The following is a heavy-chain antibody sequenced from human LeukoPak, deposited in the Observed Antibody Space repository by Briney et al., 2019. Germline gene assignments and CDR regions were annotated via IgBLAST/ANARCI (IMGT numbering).Heavy chain of an antibody. J-gene: IGHJ5*02. V-gene: IGHV1-2*02. CDR1: GYTFTGYY. Sequence: ASVKVSCKASGYTFTGYYMHWVRQAPGQGLEWMGWINPNSGGTNYAQKFQGRVTMTRDMSTSTVYMELSSLRSEDTAVYYCTRGKNLGKAMVSSWFDPWGQGTLVTVSS. CDR3: TRGKNLGKAMVSSWFDP. D-gene: IGHD5-18*01. CDR2: INPNSGGT.